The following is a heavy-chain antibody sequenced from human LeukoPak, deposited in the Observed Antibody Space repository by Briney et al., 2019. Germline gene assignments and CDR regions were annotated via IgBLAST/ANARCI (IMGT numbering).Heavy chain of an antibody. J-gene: IGHJ4*02. CDR2: IYYSGST. CDR1: GGSISSHY. Sequence: PSETLSLTCTVSGGSISSHYWSWIRQPPGKGLEWIGYIYYSGSTNYNPSLKSRVTISVDTSKNQFSLKLSSVTAADTAVYYCARGPGPDGLTETGFDYWGQGTLVTVSS. CDR3: ARGPGPDGLTETGFDY. V-gene: IGHV4-59*11. D-gene: IGHD1-14*01.